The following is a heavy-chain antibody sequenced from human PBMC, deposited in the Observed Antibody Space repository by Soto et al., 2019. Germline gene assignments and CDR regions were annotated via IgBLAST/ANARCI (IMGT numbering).Heavy chain of an antibody. J-gene: IGHJ4*02. CDR2: ISSAGTNK. V-gene: IGHV3-30-3*01. CDR1: GFTFSIYA. Sequence: QVQLVGSGGGVVQPGTSLRLSCAASGFTFSIYAMHWVRQAPEKGLEWVAVISSAGTNKNHADSVRGRFSISRDNSNNMLHLQMDNMRVDDTAVYYCVRSNNEAGWGQFDYWGQGTLVTVSS. CDR3: VRSNNEAGWGQFDY. D-gene: IGHD3-16*01.